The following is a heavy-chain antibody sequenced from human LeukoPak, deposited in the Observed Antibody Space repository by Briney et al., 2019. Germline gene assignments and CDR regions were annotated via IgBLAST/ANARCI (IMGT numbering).Heavy chain of an antibody. V-gene: IGHV4-31*03. CDR1: GGSISSGGYY. CDR3: ARYSTNWGWFDP. Sequence: SQTLSLTCTVSGGSISSGGYYWSWIRQHPGKGLEWIGYIYTSGSTYYKPSLKSRVTISVDTSKNQFSLKVSSVTAADTAVYYCARYSTNWGWFDPWGQGTLVTVSS. D-gene: IGHD6-13*01. J-gene: IGHJ5*02. CDR2: IYTSGST.